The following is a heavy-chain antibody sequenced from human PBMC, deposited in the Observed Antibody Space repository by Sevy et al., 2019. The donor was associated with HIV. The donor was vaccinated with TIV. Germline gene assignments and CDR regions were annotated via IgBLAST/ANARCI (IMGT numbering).Heavy chain of an antibody. CDR2: ISSSSSYI. Sequence: GGSLRLSCAASGFTFSSYSMNWVRQAPGKGLEWVSSISSSSSYIYYADSVKARYTISRDNAKNSLYLQMNSLRAEDTAVYYCAGGQSIAARRCGQGTLVTVSS. CDR1: GFTFSSYS. CDR3: AGGQSIAARR. J-gene: IGHJ4*02. D-gene: IGHD6-6*01. V-gene: IGHV3-21*01.